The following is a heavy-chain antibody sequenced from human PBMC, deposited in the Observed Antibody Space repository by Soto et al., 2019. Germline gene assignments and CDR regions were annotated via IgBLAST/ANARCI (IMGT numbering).Heavy chain of an antibody. CDR2: ISYDGSNK. D-gene: IGHD2-15*01. V-gene: IGHV3-30*03. CDR3: ASEGYCSGGSCGDAFDI. CDR1: GFTSSSYG. Sequence: VGCLRLSCAASGFTSSSYGMHWVRQAPGKGLEWVAVISYDGSNKYYANSVKGRFTISRDNSKNTLYLQMNSLRAEDTAVYYCASEGYCSGGSCGDAFDIRGQGTMVTVSS. J-gene: IGHJ3*02.